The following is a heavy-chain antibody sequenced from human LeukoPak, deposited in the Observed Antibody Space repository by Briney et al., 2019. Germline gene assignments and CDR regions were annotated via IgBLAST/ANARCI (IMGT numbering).Heavy chain of an antibody. CDR1: GGSISSGGYY. CDR2: IYHSGST. J-gene: IGHJ4*02. CDR3: ARVRRNWYNFDY. Sequence: SQTLSLTCTVSGGSISSGGYYWSWIRQPPGKGLEWIEYIYHSGSTYYNPSLKSRVTISVDRSKNQFSLKLSSVTAADTAVYYCARVRRNWYNFDYWGQGTLVTVSS. V-gene: IGHV4-30-2*01. D-gene: IGHD1/OR15-1a*01.